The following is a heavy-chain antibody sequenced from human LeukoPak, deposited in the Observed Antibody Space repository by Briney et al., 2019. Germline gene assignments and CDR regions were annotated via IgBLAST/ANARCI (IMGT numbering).Heavy chain of an antibody. D-gene: IGHD7-27*01. CDR1: GFTFSDHY. CDR2: ISQTGTDT. J-gene: IGHJ4*02. V-gene: IGHV3-11*06. CDR3: GRGHWGLDS. Sequence: GGSLRLSCAASGFTFSDHYITWIRQAPGKGREGVSYISQTGTDTNYADSVKGRFTLSRDNARNSLYLQMNNLRVEDTAVYYCGRGHWGLDSWGQGTLVTVSS.